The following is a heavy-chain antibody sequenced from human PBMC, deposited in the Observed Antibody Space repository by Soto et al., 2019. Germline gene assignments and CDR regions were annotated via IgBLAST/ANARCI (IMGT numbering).Heavy chain of an antibody. Sequence: SHTLSRTSAISGDRFSSNIAAWNWIRQSPSRGLEWLGRTYYRSKWYNDYAVSVKSRITINPDTSKNQFSLQLNSVTPEDTAVYYCARLQLEYYYYYGMDVWGQGTTVTVSS. D-gene: IGHD6-13*01. J-gene: IGHJ6*02. CDR2: TYYRSKWYN. V-gene: IGHV6-1*01. CDR1: GDRFSSNIAA. CDR3: ARLQLEYYYYYGMDV.